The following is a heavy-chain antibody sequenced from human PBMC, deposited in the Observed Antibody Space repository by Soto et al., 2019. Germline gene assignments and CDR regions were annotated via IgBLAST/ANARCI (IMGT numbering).Heavy chain of an antibody. V-gene: IGHV4-59*01. CDR3: ARDGIAARPIDY. Sequence: QVQLQESGPGLVKPSETLSLTCTVSGGSISSYYWSWIRQSPGKGLEWIGYIYSTGSTNYNPSLTIRVTISLDTSKNQFSLKLISVTAADTAVYYCARDGIAARPIDYWGQGTLVTVSS. CDR2: IYSTGST. D-gene: IGHD6-6*01. CDR1: GGSISSYY. J-gene: IGHJ4*02.